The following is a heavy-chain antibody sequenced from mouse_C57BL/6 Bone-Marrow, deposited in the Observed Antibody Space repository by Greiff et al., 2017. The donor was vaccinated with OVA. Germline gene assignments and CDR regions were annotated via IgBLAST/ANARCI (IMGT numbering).Heavy chain of an antibody. CDR3: ARREYYGRNFDV. J-gene: IGHJ1*03. CDR1: GFTFSDYG. D-gene: IGHD1-1*01. Sequence: EVKLVESGGGLVKPGGSLKLSCAASGFTFSDYGMHWVRQAPEKGLEWVAYISSGSSTIYYADTVKGRFTISRDNAKNTLFLQMTSLRSEDTAMYYYARREYYGRNFDVWGTGTTVTVSS. CDR2: ISSGSSTI. V-gene: IGHV5-17*01.